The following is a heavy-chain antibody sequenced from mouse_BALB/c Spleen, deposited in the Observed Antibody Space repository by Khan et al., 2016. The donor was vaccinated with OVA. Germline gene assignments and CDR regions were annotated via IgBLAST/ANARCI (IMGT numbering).Heavy chain of an antibody. V-gene: IGHV5-9-3*01. Sequence: EVQGVESGGGLVKPGGSLKLSCAASGFTFSSYAMSWVRQTPEKRLEWVATISSGGSYTYYPDSVKGRFTISRDNATNTLYLQMSILRSEDTAMYYCARHDYDAMDYWGQGTSVTVSS. J-gene: IGHJ4*01. CDR1: GFTFSSYA. CDR2: ISSGGSYT. CDR3: ARHDYDAMDY.